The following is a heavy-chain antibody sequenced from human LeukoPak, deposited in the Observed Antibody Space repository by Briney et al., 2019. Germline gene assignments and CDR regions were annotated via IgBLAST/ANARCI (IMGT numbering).Heavy chain of an antibody. D-gene: IGHD6-19*01. J-gene: IGHJ4*02. V-gene: IGHV1-69*05. CDR1: GGTFSSYA. CDR2: IIPIFGTA. CDR3: AREVAGEAGD. Sequence: SVKVSCKAPGGTFSSYAISWVRQAPGQGLEWMGRIIPIFGTANYAQKFQGRVTITTDESTSTAYMELSSLRSEDTAVYYCAREVAGEAGDWGQGTLVTVSS.